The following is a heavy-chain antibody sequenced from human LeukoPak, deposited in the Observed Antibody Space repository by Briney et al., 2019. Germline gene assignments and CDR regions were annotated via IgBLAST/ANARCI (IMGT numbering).Heavy chain of an antibody. J-gene: IGHJ4*02. CDR2: MYHSGST. CDR1: GGSISSYF. Sequence: SETLSLTCTVSGGSISSYFWSWIRQSPGKGLEWIGLMYHSGSTNYNPSLKSRVIMSQDTSTNQFSLQVNSVTAADSAVYYCARAPTLYYFDYWGQGTLVTVSS. CDR3: ARAPTLYYFDY. V-gene: IGHV4-59*01.